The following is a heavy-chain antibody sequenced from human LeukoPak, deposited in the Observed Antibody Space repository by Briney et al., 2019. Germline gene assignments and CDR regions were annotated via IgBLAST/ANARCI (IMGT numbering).Heavy chain of an antibody. Sequence: GGSLRLSCAASGFTFSSYGMHWVRQAPGKALEWVAIISYDGSNKYYADSVQGRFTISRDNSKNTLYLQMNSLRAEDTAVYYCAKDLGGGSGCYDLWGRGTLVTVSS. J-gene: IGHJ2*01. D-gene: IGHD6-19*01. CDR3: AKDLGGGSGCYDL. CDR1: GFTFSSYG. V-gene: IGHV3-30*18. CDR2: ISYDGSNK.